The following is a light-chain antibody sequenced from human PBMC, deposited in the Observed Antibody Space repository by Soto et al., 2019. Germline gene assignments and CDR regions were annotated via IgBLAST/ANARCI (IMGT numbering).Light chain of an antibody. V-gene: IGKV3-11*01. Sequence: EVVLTQSPDTLSLPPGERATLSCRASQSISSYLAWYQQKPGQAPRLLICDASSRATGIPARFSGSGSGTDFTLTISRLEPEDFAVYYCQQYKTFGQGTKVDIK. CDR3: QQYKT. CDR2: DAS. CDR1: QSISSY. J-gene: IGKJ1*01.